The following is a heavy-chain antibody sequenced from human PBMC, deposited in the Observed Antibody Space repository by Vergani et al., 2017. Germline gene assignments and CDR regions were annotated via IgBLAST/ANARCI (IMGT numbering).Heavy chain of an antibody. CDR3: AKDGRENSDYGYFDY. V-gene: IGHV3-30*02. J-gene: IGHJ4*02. CDR2: IGYDGKIK. CDR1: GFSFTTYG. Sequence: QVQLVETGGGVVQPGGSLRLYCATSGFSFTTYGAYWVCQAPGKGLEWVAFIGYDGKIKYNVDSVKGRFTISRDTSKKTLSLQMRSLRADDTAVYYCAKDGRENSDYGYFDYWGQGTLVTVSS. D-gene: IGHD4-17*01.